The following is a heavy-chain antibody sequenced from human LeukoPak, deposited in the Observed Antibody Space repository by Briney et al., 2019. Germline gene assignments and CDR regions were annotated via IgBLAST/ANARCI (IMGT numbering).Heavy chain of an antibody. J-gene: IGHJ4*02. Sequence: SETLSLTCTVSGGSISSYYWSWIRQPAGKGLEWIGRIYTSGSTNYNPSLKSRVTMSVDTSKNQFSLKLSSVTAADTAVYYCARQDMGYCSSTSCYEGPFDYWGQGTLVTVSS. CDR2: IYTSGST. CDR3: ARQDMGYCSSTSCYEGPFDY. V-gene: IGHV4-4*07. D-gene: IGHD2-2*01. CDR1: GGSISSYY.